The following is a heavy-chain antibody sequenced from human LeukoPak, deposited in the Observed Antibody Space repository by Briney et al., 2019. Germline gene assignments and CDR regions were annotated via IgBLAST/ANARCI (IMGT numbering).Heavy chain of an antibody. V-gene: IGHV4-38-2*02. CDR1: GYSITSGYY. J-gene: IGHJ4*02. Sequence: SETLSLTCSVSGYSITSGYYWGWIRQPPGKGLEWIGSIYYSGSTYYNPSLKSRVTISVDTSKNQFSLKLSSVTAADTAVYYCARLLLEYPDYWGQGTLVTVSS. CDR3: ARLLLEYPDY. D-gene: IGHD3-3*01. CDR2: IYYSGST.